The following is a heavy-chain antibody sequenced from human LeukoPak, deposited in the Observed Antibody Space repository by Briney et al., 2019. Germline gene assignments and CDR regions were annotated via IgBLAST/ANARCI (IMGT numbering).Heavy chain of an antibody. CDR3: ATRVMIAITTRGAFHI. CDR2: ISGNSGNT. V-gene: IGHV3-23*01. Sequence: GGSLRLSCAASGFTFSSYAMNRVRQAPGKGLEWVSGISGNSGNTYYAESVKGRFTISRDNSKKTLYLQMNSLRAEDTAMYYCATRVMIAITTRGAFHIWGQGTMVTVSS. CDR1: GFTFSSYA. D-gene: IGHD3-16*01. J-gene: IGHJ3*02.